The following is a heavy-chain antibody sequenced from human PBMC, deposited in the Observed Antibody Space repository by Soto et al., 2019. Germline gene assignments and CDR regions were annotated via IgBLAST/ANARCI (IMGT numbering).Heavy chain of an antibody. V-gene: IGHV4-4*02. J-gene: IGHJ4*02. CDR3: ARLRFYDSSGSLDY. CDR1: GGSISSSNW. D-gene: IGHD3-22*01. Sequence: PSETLSLTCAVSGGSISSSNWWSWVRQPPGKGLEWIGEIYHSGSTNYNPSLKSRVTISVDKSKNQFSLKLSSVTAADTAVYYCARLRFYDSSGSLDYWGQGTLVTVSS. CDR2: IYHSGST.